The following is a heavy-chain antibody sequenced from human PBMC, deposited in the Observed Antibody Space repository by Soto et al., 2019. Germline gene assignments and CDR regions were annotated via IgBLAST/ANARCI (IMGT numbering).Heavy chain of an antibody. Sequence: QVQLQQWGAGLLKPSETLSLTCAVYGGSFSGYYWSWIRQPPGKGLEWIGEINHSGSTNYNPSLKSRVTSSVDTSKNQFSLKLSSVTSGDTAVYYFARRSATYYYYYGMDVWGQGTTVTVSS. D-gene: IGHD6-19*01. CDR1: GGSFSGYY. V-gene: IGHV4-34*01. J-gene: IGHJ6*02. CDR3: ARRSATYYYYYGMDV. CDR2: INHSGST.